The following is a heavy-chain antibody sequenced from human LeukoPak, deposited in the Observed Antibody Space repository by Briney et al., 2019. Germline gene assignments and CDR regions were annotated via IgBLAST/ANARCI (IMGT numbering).Heavy chain of an antibody. CDR1: GGTFSSYA. V-gene: IGHV1-69*05. J-gene: IGHJ6*03. CDR2: IIPIFGTA. CDR3: TYCSSTSCYYYYYYMDV. D-gene: IGHD2-2*01. Sequence: SVKVSCKASGGTFSSYAISWVRQAPGQGLEWMGGIIPIFGTANYAQKFQGRVTITTDESTSTAYMELSSLRSEDTAVYYCTYCSSTSCYYYYYYMDVWGKGTTVTVSS.